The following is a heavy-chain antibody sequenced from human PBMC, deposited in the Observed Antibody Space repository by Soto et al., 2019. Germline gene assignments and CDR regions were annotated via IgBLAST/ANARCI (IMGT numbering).Heavy chain of an antibody. Sequence: QVQLHESGPGLVKPSQTLSLTCNVSGGSVRSGDFYWVWIRQPPGKGLESIGYIYSTGSTYYNPSLKRRILISLGRPSNQFSLRLASAAAADTAIYYCARMNGGNYDYWGQGVLVTVSS. D-gene: IGHD2-8*01. V-gene: IGHV4-30-4*01. CDR1: GGSVRSGDFY. J-gene: IGHJ4*02. CDR3: ARMNGGNYDY. CDR2: IYSTGST.